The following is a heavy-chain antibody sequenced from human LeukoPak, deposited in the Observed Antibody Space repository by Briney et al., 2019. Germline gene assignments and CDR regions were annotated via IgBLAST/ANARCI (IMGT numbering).Heavy chain of an antibody. D-gene: IGHD3-3*01. CDR1: GYSISSGYY. CDR2: IYHSGST. J-gene: IGHJ4*02. Sequence: SETLSLTCAVSGYSISSGYYWGWIRQPPGKGLEWIGSIYHSGSTYYNPSLKSRVTISVDTSKNQFSLKLSSVTAADTAVYYCARSSITIVGVVIEYYFDYWGQGTLVTVSS. V-gene: IGHV4-38-2*01. CDR3: ARSSITIVGVVIEYYFDY.